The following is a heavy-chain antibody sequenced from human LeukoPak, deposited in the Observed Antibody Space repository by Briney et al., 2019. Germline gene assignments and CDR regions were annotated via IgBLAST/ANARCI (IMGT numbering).Heavy chain of an antibody. CDR1: GFTFSSYA. CDR2: ISGSGGST. V-gene: IGHV3-23*01. Sequence: GGSLSLSCAASGFTFSSYAMSWVRQAPGKGLEWVSAISGSGGSTYYADSVKGRFTISRDNSKNTLYLQMNSLRAEDTAVYYCAKDDKGLTMNYWGQGTLVTVSS. D-gene: IGHD3-22*01. CDR3: AKDDKGLTMNY. J-gene: IGHJ4*02.